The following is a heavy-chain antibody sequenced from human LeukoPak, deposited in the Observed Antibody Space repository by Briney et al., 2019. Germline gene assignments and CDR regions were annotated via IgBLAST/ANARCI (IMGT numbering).Heavy chain of an antibody. CDR1: GFTFSSYS. Sequence: KSGGSLRLSCAASGFTFSSYSMNWVRQAPGKGLEWVSSISSSSSYIYYGDSVKGRFTISRDNAKNSLYLQMNSLRAEDTAVYYCARDMSGEAGATMAYWGQGTLVTVSS. D-gene: IGHD1-26*01. CDR2: ISSSSSYI. J-gene: IGHJ4*02. V-gene: IGHV3-21*01. CDR3: ARDMSGEAGATMAY.